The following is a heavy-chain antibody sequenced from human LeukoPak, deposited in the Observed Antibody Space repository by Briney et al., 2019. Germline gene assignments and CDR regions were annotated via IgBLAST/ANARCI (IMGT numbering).Heavy chain of an antibody. V-gene: IGHV3-11*04. CDR3: AREGRSQDAFDI. J-gene: IGHJ3*02. CDR2: ISSSGSTI. CDR1: GFTFSDFY. Sequence: GGSLRLSCAASGFTFSDFYMSWIRQAPGKGLEWVSYISSSGSTIYYADSVKGRFTISRDDAKNSLYLQMNSLRAEDTAVYYCAREGRSQDAFDIWGQGTMVTVSS.